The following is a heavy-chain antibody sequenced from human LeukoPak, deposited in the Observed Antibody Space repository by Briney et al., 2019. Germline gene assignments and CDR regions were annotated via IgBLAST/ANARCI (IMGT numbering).Heavy chain of an antibody. D-gene: IGHD6-13*01. CDR1: GYSISSGYY. Sequence: PSETLSLTCTVSGYSISSGYYWGWIRQPPGKGLEWIGSIYHSGSTYYNPSLKSRVTISVDTSKNQFSLKLSSVTAADTAVYYCARLLSAAASFDIWGQGTMVTVSS. CDR3: ARLLSAAASFDI. V-gene: IGHV4-38-2*02. CDR2: IYHSGST. J-gene: IGHJ3*02.